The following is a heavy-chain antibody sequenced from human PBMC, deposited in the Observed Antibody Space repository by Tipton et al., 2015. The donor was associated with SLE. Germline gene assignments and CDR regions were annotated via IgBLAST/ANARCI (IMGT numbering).Heavy chain of an antibody. CDR3: ARGGGSYYDY. J-gene: IGHJ4*02. Sequence: TLSLTCIVSGVSISSHYWSWIRQPPGKGLEWIGRVYSSGSTIYNPSIKSRITLSLDTSKNQFSLRVNSVTAADTAVYYCARGGGSYYDYWGQGTLVTVSS. V-gene: IGHV4-4*07. CDR2: VYSSGST. D-gene: IGHD1-26*01. CDR1: GVSISSHY.